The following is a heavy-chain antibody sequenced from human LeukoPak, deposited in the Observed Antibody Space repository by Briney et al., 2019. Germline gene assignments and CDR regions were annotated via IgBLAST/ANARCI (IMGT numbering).Heavy chain of an antibody. J-gene: IGHJ5*02. V-gene: IGHV4-61*01. CDR2: IYHDGST. D-gene: IGHD5/OR15-5a*01. CDR1: GVSVSSGSYF. Sequence: SETLSLTCTVSGVSVSSGSYFWSWIRQPPGEGPQWIGYIYHDGSTNYSPSLRSRVSIFVDTSKNQFSLKLSSVTTADTAVYFCATFFDFWFGPWGQGTQVTVSS. CDR3: ATFFDFWFGP.